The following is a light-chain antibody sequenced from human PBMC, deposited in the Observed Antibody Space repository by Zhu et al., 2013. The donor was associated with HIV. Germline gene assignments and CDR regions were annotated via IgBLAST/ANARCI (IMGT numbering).Light chain of an antibody. V-gene: IGKV3-15*01. J-gene: IGKJ1*01. Sequence: EIVMTQSPATLSVSPGEGATLSCRTSQSISTNLTWYQQKPGQAPRLLIYGASTRATAIPARFSGSGSGTEFTLTISGLQSEDFAVYYCQQYNNWPRTFGQGTKVEIK. CDR3: QQYNNWPRT. CDR1: QSISTN. CDR2: GAS.